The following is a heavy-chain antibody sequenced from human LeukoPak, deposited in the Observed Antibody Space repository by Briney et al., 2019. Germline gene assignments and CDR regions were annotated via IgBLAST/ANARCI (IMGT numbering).Heavy chain of an antibody. J-gene: IGHJ4*02. Sequence: PSEILSLTCTVSGGSISSYYWSWIRQPPGKGLEWIGYIYYSGSTNYNPSLKSRVTISVDTSKNQFSLKLSSVTAADTAVYYCARDNYGGDYFDYWGQGTLVTVSS. CDR2: IYYSGST. V-gene: IGHV4-59*01. CDR3: ARDNYGGDYFDY. D-gene: IGHD4-23*01. CDR1: GGSISSYY.